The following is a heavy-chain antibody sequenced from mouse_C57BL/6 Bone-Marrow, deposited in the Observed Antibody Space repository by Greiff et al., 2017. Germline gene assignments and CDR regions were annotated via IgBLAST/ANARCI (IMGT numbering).Heavy chain of an antibody. Sequence: VHLVESGEGLVKPGGSLKLSCAASGFTFSSYAMSWVRQTPEKRLEWVAYISSGGDYIYYADTVKGRFTISRDNARNTLYLQMSSLKSEDTAMYYCTRGHYYGSSYDAMDYWGQGTSVTVSS. CDR1: GFTFSSYA. CDR2: ISSGGDYI. CDR3: TRGHYYGSSYDAMDY. V-gene: IGHV5-9-1*02. J-gene: IGHJ4*01. D-gene: IGHD1-1*01.